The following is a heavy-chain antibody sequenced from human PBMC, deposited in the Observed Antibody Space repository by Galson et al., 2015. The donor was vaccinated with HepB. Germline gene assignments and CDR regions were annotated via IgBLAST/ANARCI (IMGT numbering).Heavy chain of an antibody. CDR3: ARTDFIVVVPAAIYWFDP. V-gene: IGHV4-34*01. D-gene: IGHD2-2*01. CDR1: GGSFSGYY. J-gene: IGHJ5*02. Sequence: LSLTCAVYGGSFSGYYWSWIRQPPGKGLEWIGEINHSGSTNYNPSLKSRVTISVDTSKNQFSLKLSSVTAADTAVYYCARTDFIVVVPAAIYWFDPWGQGTLVTVSS. CDR2: INHSGST.